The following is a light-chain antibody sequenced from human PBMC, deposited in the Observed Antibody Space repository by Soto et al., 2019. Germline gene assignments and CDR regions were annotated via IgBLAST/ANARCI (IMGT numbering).Light chain of an antibody. Sequence: EIVLTQSPGTLSLPPGERATLSCRASPSVSSSYLACYQQKPGQAPRLLIYGASSRATGIPDRFSGSGSGTDFTLTISRLEREDFVVYYCQQYGSSPPYTFGQGTKLEIK. CDR3: QQYGSSPPYT. CDR1: PSVSSSY. V-gene: IGKV3-20*01. J-gene: IGKJ2*01. CDR2: GAS.